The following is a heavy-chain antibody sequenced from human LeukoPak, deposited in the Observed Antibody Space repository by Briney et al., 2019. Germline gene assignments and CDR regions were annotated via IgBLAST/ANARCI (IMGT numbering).Heavy chain of an antibody. D-gene: IGHD4/OR15-4a*01. J-gene: IGHJ3*01. Sequence: ASVKVSCKTSGYSFSTYGISWVRQAPGQGLEWMGWISAYNGNTNYTQKFQGRVTMTTDTSTSTAHLEMRSLRPDDTAVYYCARETIEAFDVWGQGTMVTVSS. CDR1: GYSFSTYG. CDR2: ISAYNGNT. V-gene: IGHV1-18*01. CDR3: ARETIEAFDV.